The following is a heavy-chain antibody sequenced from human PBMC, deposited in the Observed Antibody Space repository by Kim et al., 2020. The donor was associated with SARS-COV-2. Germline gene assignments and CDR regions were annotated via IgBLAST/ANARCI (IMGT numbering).Heavy chain of an antibody. V-gene: IGHV3-23*01. CDR2: ISGSGGST. D-gene: IGHD6-13*01. Sequence: GGSLRLSCAASGFTFSSYAMSWVRQAPGKGLEWVSAISGSGGSTYYADSVKGRFTISRDNSKNTLYLQMNSLRAEDTAVYYCAIAIILGIAAAGTYFDYWGQGTLVTVSS. CDR1: GFTFSSYA. CDR3: AIAIILGIAAAGTYFDY. J-gene: IGHJ4*02.